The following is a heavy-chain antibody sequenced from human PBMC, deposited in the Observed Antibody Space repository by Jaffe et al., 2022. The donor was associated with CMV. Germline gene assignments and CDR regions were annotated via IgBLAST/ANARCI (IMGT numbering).Heavy chain of an antibody. Sequence: EVQLVESGGGLVQPGGSLRLSCSASGFTFSSYAMHWVRQAPGKGLEYVSAISSNGGSTYYADSVKGRFTISRDNSKNTLYLQMSSLRAEDTAVYYCVKAGVDTAKFRGSRYYFDYWGQGTLVTVSS. CDR3: VKAGVDTAKFRGSRYYFDY. D-gene: IGHD5-18*01. J-gene: IGHJ4*02. CDR1: GFTFSSYA. CDR2: ISSNGGST. V-gene: IGHV3-64D*06.